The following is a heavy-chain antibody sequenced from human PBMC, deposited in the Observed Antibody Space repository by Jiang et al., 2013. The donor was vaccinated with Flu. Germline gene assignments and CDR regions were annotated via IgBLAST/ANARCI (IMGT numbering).Heavy chain of an antibody. J-gene: IGHJ4*02. D-gene: IGHD6-19*01. V-gene: IGHV4-34*01. CDR2: INHSGST. CDR3: APRDRWLGCFDY. Sequence: LLKPSETLSLTCAVYGGSFSGYYWSWIRQPPGKGLEWIGEINHSGSTNYNPSLKSRVTISVDTSKNQFSLKLSSVTAADTAVYYCAPRDRWLGCFDYWGQGTLVTVSS. CDR1: GGSFSGYY.